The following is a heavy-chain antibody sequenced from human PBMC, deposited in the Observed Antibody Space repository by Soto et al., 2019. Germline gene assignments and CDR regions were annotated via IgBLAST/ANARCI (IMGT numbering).Heavy chain of an antibody. D-gene: IGHD2-2*01. Sequence: GGSLRLSCAASGFTFSSYAMSWVRQAPGKGLEWVSGISDSGGSTYYADSEKGRFTISRDNSKNTLYLQMNSLRAEDTAVYYCAKGWHQLPMPFDYWGQGTLVTVSS. J-gene: IGHJ4*02. CDR2: ISDSGGST. CDR3: AKGWHQLPMPFDY. CDR1: GFTFSSYA. V-gene: IGHV3-23*01.